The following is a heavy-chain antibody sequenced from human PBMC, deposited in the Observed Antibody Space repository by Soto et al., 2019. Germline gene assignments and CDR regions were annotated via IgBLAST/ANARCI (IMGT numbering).Heavy chain of an antibody. J-gene: IGHJ6*02. CDR2: ISAYNGNT. Sequence: QVQLVQSGGEVKKPGPSWRAPSKAPVYTFTTYDPTWGRQAPGQGLEWMGWISAYNGNTNYAQNLQGRVTMTTDTSTSTAYMELRSLRSDDTAVYYCARVIGYYYHMDVWGQGTTVTVSS. CDR1: VYTFTTYD. V-gene: IGHV1-18*01. D-gene: IGHD3-22*01. CDR3: ARVIGYYYHMDV.